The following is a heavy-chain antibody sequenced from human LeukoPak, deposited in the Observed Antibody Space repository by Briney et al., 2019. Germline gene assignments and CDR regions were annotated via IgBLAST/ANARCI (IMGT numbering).Heavy chain of an antibody. CDR1: GFSLSNARMG. Sequence: ESGPTLVNPTETLTLTCTVSGFSLSNARMGVSWIRQPPGKALEWLAHIFSNDEKSYSTSLKSRLTISKDTSESQVVLTMTNMDPVDTATYYCARYYGSGSFDYWGQGTLVTVSS. D-gene: IGHD3-10*01. V-gene: IGHV2-26*01. CDR2: IFSNDEK. CDR3: ARYYGSGSFDY. J-gene: IGHJ4*02.